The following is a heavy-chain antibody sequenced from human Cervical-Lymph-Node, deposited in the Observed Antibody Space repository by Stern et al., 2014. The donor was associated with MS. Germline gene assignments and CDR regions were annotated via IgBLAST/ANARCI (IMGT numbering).Heavy chain of an antibody. CDR3: ARDRGSYSDY. J-gene: IGHJ4*02. CDR2: NSPNAGSA. V-gene: IGHV1-2*02. Sequence: QMQLVQSGAEVERPGASVKVSCKASGYTFTAYFLPWVRQAPGQGLELIGCNSPNAGSATYAQKFQDRVTMTRGPSINTGYMEVSSLRSDDTAVYYCARDRGSYSDYWGQGTLVAVSS. CDR1: GYTFTAYF. D-gene: IGHD1-26*01.